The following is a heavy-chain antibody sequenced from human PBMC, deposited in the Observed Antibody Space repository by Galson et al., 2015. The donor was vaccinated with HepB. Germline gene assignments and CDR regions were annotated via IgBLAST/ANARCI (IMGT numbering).Heavy chain of an antibody. J-gene: IGHJ4*02. D-gene: IGHD6-13*01. Sequence: SLRLSCAASGFTVSSNYMSWVRQAPGRGLECVSVICSGGNTNYADSVRGRFIISRDNSKNTLYLQMNNLRVDDTAVYYCARGYSRSWYSGLGFWGQGTLVTVSS. CDR3: ARGYSRSWYSGLGF. V-gene: IGHV3-53*01. CDR2: ICSGGNT. CDR1: GFTVSSNY.